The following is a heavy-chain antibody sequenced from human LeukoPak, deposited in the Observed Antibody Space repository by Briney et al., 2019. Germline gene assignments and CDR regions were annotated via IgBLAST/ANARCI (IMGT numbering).Heavy chain of an antibody. J-gene: IGHJ3*02. CDR1: GFTFSSYG. V-gene: IGHV3-23*01. D-gene: IGHD5-18*01. CDR3: ARRGYGTDAFDI. Sequence: QTGGSLRLSCAASGFTFSSYGMSWVRQAPGKGLEWVSAISGSGGSTYYADSVKGRFTISRDNSKNTLYLQMNSLRAEDTAVYYCARRGYGTDAFDIWGQGTMVTVSS. CDR2: ISGSGGST.